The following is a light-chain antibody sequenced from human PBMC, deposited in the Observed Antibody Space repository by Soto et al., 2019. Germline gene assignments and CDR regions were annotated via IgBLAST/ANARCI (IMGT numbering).Light chain of an antibody. J-gene: IGLJ2*01. V-gene: IGLV2-8*01. CDR3: SSYAGSNNFV. CDR1: SSDVGGYNY. CDR2: DVS. Sequence: QSALTQPPSASGSPGQSVTISCTGTSSDVGGYNYVSWYQQHPGKAPKLMIYDVSKRPSGVPDRFSGSKSGNTASLPVSGLQAEDEADYYCSSYAGSNNFVFGGGTKLTVL.